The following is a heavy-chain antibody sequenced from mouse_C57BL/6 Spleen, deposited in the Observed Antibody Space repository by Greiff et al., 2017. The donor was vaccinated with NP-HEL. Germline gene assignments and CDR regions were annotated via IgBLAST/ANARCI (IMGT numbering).Heavy chain of an antibody. J-gene: IGHJ4*01. V-gene: IGHV1-50*01. CDR2: IDPSDSYT. Sequence: QVQLKESGAELVKPGASVKLSCKASGYTFTSYWMQWVKQRPGQGLEWIGEIDPSDSYTNYNQKFKGKATLTVDTSSSTAYMQLSSLTSEDSAVYYCAPTGTHYAMDYWGQGTSVTVSS. CDR1: GYTFTSYW. D-gene: IGHD4-1*02. CDR3: APTGTHYAMDY.